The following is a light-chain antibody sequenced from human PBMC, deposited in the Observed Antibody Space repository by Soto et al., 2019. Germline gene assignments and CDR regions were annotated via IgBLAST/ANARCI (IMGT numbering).Light chain of an antibody. J-gene: IGKJ2*01. Sequence: EIVLTQSPGTLSLSPGERATLSCRASQSVSSSYIAWYQQKPGQAPRLLIYGASSRATGIPDRFGGSGSGTDFTLTISRLEPEDFAVYYCQQDGSSPYTFGQGTKLEIK. CDR2: GAS. V-gene: IGKV3-20*01. CDR1: QSVSSSY. CDR3: QQDGSSPYT.